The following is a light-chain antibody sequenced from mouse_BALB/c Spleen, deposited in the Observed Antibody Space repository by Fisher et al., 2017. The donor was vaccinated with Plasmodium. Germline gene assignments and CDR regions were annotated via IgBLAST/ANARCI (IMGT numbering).Light chain of an antibody. J-gene: IGKJ5*01. CDR1: QTISNY. CDR2: YTS. V-gene: IGKV5-45*01. Sequence: DIVMTQSPATLSVTPGDRVSLSCRAGQTISNYLHWYQQKSHESPRLLINYTSQTISGIPSRFSGSGSGTDFALSINSVETEDFGMYFCQQSNSWPLTFGAGTKLELK. CDR3: QQSNSWPLT.